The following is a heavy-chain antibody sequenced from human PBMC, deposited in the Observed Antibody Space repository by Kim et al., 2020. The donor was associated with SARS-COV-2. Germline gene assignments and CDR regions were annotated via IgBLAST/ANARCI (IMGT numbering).Heavy chain of an antibody. CDR3: ARTPSYYYGMDV. CDR2: K. V-gene: IGHV3-33*01. J-gene: IGHJ6*02. Sequence: KYYADTVKSRFTIARDNSKNTLYLQMNSLRDEDTAVYYCARTPSYYYGMDVWGQGTTVTVSS.